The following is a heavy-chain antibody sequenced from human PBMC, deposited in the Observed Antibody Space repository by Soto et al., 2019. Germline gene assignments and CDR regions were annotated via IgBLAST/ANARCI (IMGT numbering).Heavy chain of an antibody. CDR1: DLSFSNAY. CDR2: IKSKTDGGTI. V-gene: IGHV3-15*07. J-gene: IGHJ4*02. Sequence: EVQLVESGGGLVKPGESLRLSCAASDLSFSNAYINWVRQAPGKGLEWVGRIKSKTDGGTIDYAEAVKGRFIISRDDSSNTVYLQMNSLKTEDTAVYYCTTRGALGYWGQGTLVTVSS. D-gene: IGHD1-26*01. CDR3: TTRGALGY.